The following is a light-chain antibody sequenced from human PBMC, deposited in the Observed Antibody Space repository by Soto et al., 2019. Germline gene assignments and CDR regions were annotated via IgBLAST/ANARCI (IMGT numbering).Light chain of an antibody. CDR3: QQYSGSAVT. V-gene: IGKV1-5*03. J-gene: IGKJ4*01. CDR1: QSISGW. Sequence: DIQMTQSPSTLSASIGDRVTITCRASQSISGWLAWYQKKPGKAPKFLIYKASTLQSGVPSRFSGSGSGTEFTLTINSLQPDDFATYYCQQYSGSAVTFGGGTRVDIK. CDR2: KAS.